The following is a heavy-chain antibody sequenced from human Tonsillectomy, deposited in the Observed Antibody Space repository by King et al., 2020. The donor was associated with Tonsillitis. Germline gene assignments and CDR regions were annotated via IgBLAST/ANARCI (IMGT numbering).Heavy chain of an antibody. J-gene: IGHJ5*02. Sequence: VQLQQWGAGLLKPSETLSLTCAVSGGSFSGYYWSWIRQPPGKGLEWIGEINHSGSTNYNPSLKSRVTISVDTSKNQFSLKLSSVTAADTAVYYCARGRRETYYYDIRVSSVWFDPWGQGTLVTVSS. CDR3: ARGRRETYYYDIRVSSVWFDP. CDR1: GGSFSGYY. CDR2: INHSGST. V-gene: IGHV4-34*01. D-gene: IGHD3-22*01.